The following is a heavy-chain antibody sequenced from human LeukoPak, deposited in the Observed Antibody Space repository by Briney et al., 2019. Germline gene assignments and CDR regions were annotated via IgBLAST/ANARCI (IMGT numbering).Heavy chain of an antibody. D-gene: IGHD6-19*01. V-gene: IGHV4-39*07. Sequence: SETLSLTCTVSGGSVSSSSYYWGWIRQPPGKGLEWIGSIYYSGSTYYNPSLKSRVTISVDTSKNQFSLKLSSVTAADTAVYYCARGLSSGWPYYYYYYMDVWGKGTTVTVSS. CDR1: GGSVSSSSYY. CDR3: ARGLSSGWPYYYYYYMDV. J-gene: IGHJ6*03. CDR2: IYYSGST.